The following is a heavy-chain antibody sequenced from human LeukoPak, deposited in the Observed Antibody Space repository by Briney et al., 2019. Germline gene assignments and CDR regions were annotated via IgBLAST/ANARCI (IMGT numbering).Heavy chain of an antibody. D-gene: IGHD4-17*01. V-gene: IGHV3-74*01. CDR2: ISNDASST. Sequence: GGSLRLSCAASGFTFSNYWMHWVRQAPGKGLVWVSRISNDASSTTYADSVKGRFTISRDNTKNTLYLQMNSLRAEDTAVYYCARGGATAVTTYGYWGQGTLVTVSS. CDR1: GFTFSNYW. CDR3: ARGGATAVTTYGY. J-gene: IGHJ4*02.